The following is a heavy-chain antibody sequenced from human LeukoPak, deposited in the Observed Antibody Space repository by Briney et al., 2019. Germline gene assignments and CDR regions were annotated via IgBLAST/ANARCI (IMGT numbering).Heavy chain of an antibody. D-gene: IGHD5-24*01. V-gene: IGHV3-15*01. CDR2: IRSKTDGGTT. J-gene: IGHJ5*02. CDR3: ARGWGWLQGRRRFDP. CDR1: GFTFRDAW. Sequence: GGSLRLSCAASGFTFRDAWMTWVRQAPGKGLEWVGRIRSKTDGGTTDYAVSAQGRFTISRDDSKNTLYLQMNSLRSEDTAVYYCARGWGWLQGRRRFDPWGQGTLVTVSS.